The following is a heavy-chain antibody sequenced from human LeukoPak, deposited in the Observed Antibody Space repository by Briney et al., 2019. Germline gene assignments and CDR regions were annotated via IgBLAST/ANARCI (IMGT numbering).Heavy chain of an antibody. CDR2: ISGGGGST. Sequence: GGSLRLPCAASGFTFSSYAMSWVRQAPGKGLEWVSAISGGGGSTYYADSVKGRFTISRDNSKNTLYLQMNSLRAEDTAVYYCARDLGGYSYGGPSSFAYWGQGTLVTVPS. D-gene: IGHD5-18*01. CDR1: GFTFSSYA. CDR3: ARDLGGYSYGGPSSFAY. V-gene: IGHV3-23*01. J-gene: IGHJ4*02.